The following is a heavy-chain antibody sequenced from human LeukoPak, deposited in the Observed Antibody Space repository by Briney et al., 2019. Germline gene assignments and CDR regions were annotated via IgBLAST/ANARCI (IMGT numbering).Heavy chain of an antibody. D-gene: IGHD3-10*01. Sequence: ALVKVSCKASGYTFTSYGISWVRQAPGQGLEWMGWISAYNGNTNYAQKLQGRVTMTTDTSTSTAYMELRSLRSDDTAVYYCARDLRYYGSGSYYKPGYWGQGTLVTVSS. J-gene: IGHJ4*02. CDR2: ISAYNGNT. CDR1: GYTFTSYG. V-gene: IGHV1-18*01. CDR3: ARDLRYYGSGSYYKPGY.